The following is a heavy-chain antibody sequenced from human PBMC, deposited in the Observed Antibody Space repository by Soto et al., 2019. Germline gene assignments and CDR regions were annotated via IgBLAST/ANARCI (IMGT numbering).Heavy chain of an antibody. V-gene: IGHV4-31*03. J-gene: IGHJ5*02. D-gene: IGHD6-6*01. CDR1: GGSISSGGYY. Sequence: SETLSLTCTVSGGSISSGGYYWSWIRQHPGKGLEWIGYIYYSGSTYYNPSLKSRVTISVDTSKNQFSLKLSSVTAADTAVYYCARTEGSVQLVSWFDPWGQGTLVTVSS. CDR3: ARTEGSVQLVSWFDP. CDR2: IYYSGST.